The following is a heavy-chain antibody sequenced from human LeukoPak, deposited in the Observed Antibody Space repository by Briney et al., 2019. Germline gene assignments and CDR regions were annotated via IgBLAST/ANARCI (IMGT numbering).Heavy chain of an antibody. CDR3: ARALMTKGCFDY. CDR1: GFTFSSYS. J-gene: IGHJ4*02. D-gene: IGHD2-8*01. CDR2: ISSSSSYI. Sequence: GGSLRLSCAASGFTFSSYSMNWVRQAPGKGLEWVSSISSSSSYIYYADSVKGRFTISRDNAKNSLYLQMNSLRAEDTAVYYCARALMTKGCFDYWGQGTLVTVSS. V-gene: IGHV3-21*01.